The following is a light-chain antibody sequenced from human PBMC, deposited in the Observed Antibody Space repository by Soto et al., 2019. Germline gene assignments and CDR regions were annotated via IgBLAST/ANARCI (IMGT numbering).Light chain of an antibody. V-gene: IGKV3-15*01. J-gene: IGKJ5*01. Sequence: EIVMTQSASTLSGSPGERATLSWGASERCSSNLVWYQQKPGQAPRLLITDASTRSPGIPARFSGSGSGTEFILTISSVESEDFAIYYCQQHNDWPTFGQGTRLEIK. CDR3: QQHNDWPT. CDR1: ERCSSN. CDR2: DAS.